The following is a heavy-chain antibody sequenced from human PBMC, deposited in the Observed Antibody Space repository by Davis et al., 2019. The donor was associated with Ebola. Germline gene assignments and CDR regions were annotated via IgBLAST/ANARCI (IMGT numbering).Heavy chain of an antibody. J-gene: IGHJ4*02. CDR3: ARGYSFTVTQRGPFDY. V-gene: IGHV4-61*05. CDR1: GGSISISSYY. D-gene: IGHD4-17*01. Sequence: MPSETLSLTCTVSGGSISISSYYWSWIRQPPGKGLEWIGHIYYSGSTNYNPSLKSRVTISVDTSKNQFSLKLSSVTAADTAVYYCARGYSFTVTQRGPFDYWGQGTLVTVSS. CDR2: IYYSGST.